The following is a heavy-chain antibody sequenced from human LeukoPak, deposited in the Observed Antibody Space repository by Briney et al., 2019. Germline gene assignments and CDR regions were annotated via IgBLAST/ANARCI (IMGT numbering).Heavy chain of an antibody. Sequence: SSETLSLTCAVYGGSFSGYYWSWIRQPPGKGLEWIGEINHSGSTNYNPSLKSRVTISVDTSKNQFSLKLSSVTAADTAVYYCARGRSRVGAARKTFDYWGQGTLVTVSS. V-gene: IGHV4-34*01. CDR1: GGSFSGYY. D-gene: IGHD1-14*01. CDR3: ARGRSRVGAARKTFDY. J-gene: IGHJ4*02. CDR2: INHSGST.